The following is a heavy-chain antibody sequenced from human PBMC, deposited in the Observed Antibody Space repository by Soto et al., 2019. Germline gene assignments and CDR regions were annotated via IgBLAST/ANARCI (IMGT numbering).Heavy chain of an antibody. J-gene: IGHJ4*02. CDR2: ISYDGSNK. V-gene: IGHV3-30*18. CDR1: GFTFSSYG. CDR3: AKVPYYYDSSVGGYFDY. D-gene: IGHD3-22*01. Sequence: QVQLVESGGGVVQPGRSLRLSCAASGFTFSSYGMHWVRQAPGKGLEWVAVISYDGSNKYYADSVKGRFTISRDNSKNTLYLQMNSRRAEDTAVYYCAKVPYYYDSSVGGYFDYWGQGTLVTVSS.